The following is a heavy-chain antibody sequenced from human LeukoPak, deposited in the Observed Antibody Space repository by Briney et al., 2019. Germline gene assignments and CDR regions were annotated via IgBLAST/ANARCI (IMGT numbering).Heavy chain of an antibody. V-gene: IGHV3-30-3*01. CDR1: GFTFSSYA. CDR2: ISYDGSNK. J-gene: IGHJ4*02. D-gene: IGHD3-10*01. CDR3: ARGLWFGIEGFDY. Sequence: GGSLRLSCAASGFTFSSYAMHWVRQAPGKGLEWVAVISYDGSNKYYADSVKGRFTISRDNSKNTLYLQMNSLRAEDTAVYYCARGLWFGIEGFDYWGQGTLVTVSS.